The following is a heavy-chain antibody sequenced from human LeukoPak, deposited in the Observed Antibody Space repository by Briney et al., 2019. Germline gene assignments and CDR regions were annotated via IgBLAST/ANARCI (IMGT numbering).Heavy chain of an antibody. CDR3: AKNLWSSSSEGAFDI. Sequence: PGGSLRLSCAASGFTFSSYAMSWVRQAPGKGLGWVSAISGSGGSTYYADSVKGRFTISRDNSKNTLYLQMNSLRAEDTAVYYCAKNLWSSSSEGAFDIWGQGTMVTVSS. CDR1: GFTFSSYA. D-gene: IGHD6-6*01. CDR2: ISGSGGST. J-gene: IGHJ3*02. V-gene: IGHV3-23*01.